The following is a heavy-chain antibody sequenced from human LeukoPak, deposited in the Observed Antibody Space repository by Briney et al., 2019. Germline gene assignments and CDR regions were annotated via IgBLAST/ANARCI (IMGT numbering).Heavy chain of an antibody. CDR2: ISSSGST. CDR3: ARHGGYSRPLRV. D-gene: IGHD6-13*01. J-gene: IGHJ6*01. V-gene: IGHV4-59*08. CDR1: GGSISSYY. Sequence: PSETLSLTCTVSGGSISSYYWSWIRQPPGRRLEWIGYISSSGSTNYNPSLQSRVTISVDTPKNQFSLKPNSVTAADTAVYYCARHGGYSRPLRVWGQETTVTVSS.